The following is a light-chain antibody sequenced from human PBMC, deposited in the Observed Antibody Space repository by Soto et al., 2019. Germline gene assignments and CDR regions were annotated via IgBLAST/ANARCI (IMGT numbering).Light chain of an antibody. J-gene: IGKJ1*01. CDR2: GAY. CDR1: QTITNNY. V-gene: IGKV3-20*01. CDR3: HQYDRSSA. Sequence: EIVLTQSPGTLSLSPGERATLSCRASQTITNNYLAWYQQKPGQPPRLLIYGAYTRATGIPDRFSGSGSGTDFTLSISGLEPEDFAVYYCHQYDRSSAFGQGTKVEIK.